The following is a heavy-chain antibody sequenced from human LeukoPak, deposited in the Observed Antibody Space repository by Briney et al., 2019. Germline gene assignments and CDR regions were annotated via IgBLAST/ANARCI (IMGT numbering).Heavy chain of an antibody. V-gene: IGHV3-48*01. Sequence: GSLRLSCAASGFTFSNYGMNWVRQAPGKGLHWVSYISSSGTAIYYADSVKGRFTISRDNAENSLYLQMNSLRAEDTAVYYCARISCTGNRCKPYAYYDIDVWGQGTTVTVSS. CDR1: GFTFSNYG. CDR3: ARISCTGNRCKPYAYYDIDV. D-gene: IGHD2-8*02. CDR2: ISSSGTAI. J-gene: IGHJ6*02.